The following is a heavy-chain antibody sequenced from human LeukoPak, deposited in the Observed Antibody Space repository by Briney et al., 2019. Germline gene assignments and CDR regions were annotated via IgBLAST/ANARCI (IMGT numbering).Heavy chain of an antibody. CDR1: GCTFSSYS. J-gene: IGHJ4*02. Sequence: VGAPRLSCADSGCTFSSYSMNCVREGPGEGLECVSSISSSSSYIYYADSVKGRFTISRDNAKNSLYLQMNSLRAEDTAVYYCASLSYYDSSGEDYWGQGTLVTVSS. V-gene: IGHV3-21*01. D-gene: IGHD3-22*01. CDR3: ASLSYYDSSGEDY. CDR2: ISSSSSYI.